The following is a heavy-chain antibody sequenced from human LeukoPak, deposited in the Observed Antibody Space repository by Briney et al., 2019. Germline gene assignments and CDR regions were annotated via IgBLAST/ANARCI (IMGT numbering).Heavy chain of an antibody. CDR3: AKGRPSYYYDSSGTHAFDI. Sequence: PGGSLRLSCAASGLHFSGTAMSWVRQAPGKGLEWVSAISGSGGSTYYADSVKGRFTISRDNSKNTLYLQMNSLRAEDTAVYYCAKGRPSYYYDSSGTHAFDIWGQGTMVTVSS. CDR2: ISGSGGST. CDR1: GLHFSGTA. V-gene: IGHV3-23*01. D-gene: IGHD3-22*01. J-gene: IGHJ3*02.